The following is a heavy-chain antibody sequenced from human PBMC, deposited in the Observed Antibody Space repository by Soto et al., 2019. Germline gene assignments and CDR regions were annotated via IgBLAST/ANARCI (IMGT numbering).Heavy chain of an antibody. CDR1: GGSISSYY. J-gene: IGHJ5*02. CDR3: ARLLRLPVVFDRFGELNWFDP. Sequence: SETLSLTCTVSGGSISSYYWSWIRQPPGKGLEWIGYIYYSGSTNYNPSLKSRVTISVDTSKNQFSLKLSSVTAADTAVYYCARLLRLPVVFDRFGELNWFDPWGQGTLVTVSS. CDR2: IYYSGST. D-gene: IGHD3-10*01. V-gene: IGHV4-59*08.